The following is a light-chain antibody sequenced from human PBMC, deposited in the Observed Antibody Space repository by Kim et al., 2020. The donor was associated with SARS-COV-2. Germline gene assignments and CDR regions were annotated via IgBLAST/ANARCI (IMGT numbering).Light chain of an antibody. CDR3: DSRDSSGNHFV. CDR2: GKE. CDR1: SLRTYY. Sequence: SSELTQDPAVSVALGQTVRITCQGDSLRTYYAYWYQQKPGQAPLLVIYGKEKRPSGIPARFSGSSSGNTASLTITGPQAEDEADYYCDSRDSSGNHFVFGTGTKVTVL. J-gene: IGLJ1*01. V-gene: IGLV3-19*01.